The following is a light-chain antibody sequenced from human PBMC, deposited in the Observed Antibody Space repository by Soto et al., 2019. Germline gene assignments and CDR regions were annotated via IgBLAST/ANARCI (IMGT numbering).Light chain of an antibody. CDR3: QQYSNWPWT. J-gene: IGKJ1*01. CDR1: QSVSSN. V-gene: IGKV3-15*01. CDR2: RTS. Sequence: EIVMTQSPATLSVSPGERATLSCRASQSVSSNLAWYQQKPGQAPSLLIYRTSTRASGLPARFSGGGSGTEFTLTISSLQSEDSAVYYCQQYSNWPWTFGQGTEVEIK.